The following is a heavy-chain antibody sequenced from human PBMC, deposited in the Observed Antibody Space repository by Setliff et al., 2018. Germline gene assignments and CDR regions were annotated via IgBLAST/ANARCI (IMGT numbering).Heavy chain of an antibody. CDR3: ATRGYYNFWSGYRIFDY. CDR2: FDPDDGET. V-gene: IGHV1-24*01. D-gene: IGHD3-3*01. J-gene: IGHJ4*02. Sequence: GASVKVSCKVSGYTLTELSMHWVRQAPGKGLEWMGGFDPDDGETIYAQKFQGRVTMTEDTSPDTAYMELSSLRSEDTSVYYCATRGYYNFWSGYRIFDYWGQGTLVTVSS. CDR1: GYTLTELS.